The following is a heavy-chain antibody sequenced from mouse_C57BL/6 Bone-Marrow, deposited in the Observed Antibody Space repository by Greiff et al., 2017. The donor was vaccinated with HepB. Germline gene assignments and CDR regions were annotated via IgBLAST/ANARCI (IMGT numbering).Heavy chain of an antibody. CDR1: GYSFTGYY. J-gene: IGHJ1*03. D-gene: IGHD2-4*01. Sequence: EVKLVESGPELVKPGASVKISCKASGYSFTGYYMNWVKQSPEKSLEWIGEINPSTGGTTYNQKFKAKATLTVDKSSSTAYMQLKSLTSEDSAVYYCARAYYDYDGYFDVWGTGTTVTVSS. V-gene: IGHV1-42*01. CDR2: INPSTGGT. CDR3: ARAYYDYDGYFDV.